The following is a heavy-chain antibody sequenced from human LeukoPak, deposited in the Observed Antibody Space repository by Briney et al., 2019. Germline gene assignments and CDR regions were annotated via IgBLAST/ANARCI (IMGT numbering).Heavy chain of an antibody. J-gene: IGHJ4*02. Sequence: GESLRISCKGSGYIFTSYWIGWVRQMPGKGLEWMGIIYPADSDTRYSPSFQGQVTISADKSISTAYLQWSSLKASDSAMYYCARQGHLGYFDYWGQGTLVTVSS. CDR3: ARQGHLGYFDY. CDR2: IYPADSDT. D-gene: IGHD7-27*01. CDR1: GYIFTSYW. V-gene: IGHV5-51*01.